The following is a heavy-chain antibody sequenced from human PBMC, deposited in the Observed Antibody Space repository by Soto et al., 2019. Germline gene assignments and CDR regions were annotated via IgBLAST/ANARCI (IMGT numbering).Heavy chain of an antibody. J-gene: IGHJ4*02. V-gene: IGHV2-5*02. CDR2: IYWDDAK. CDR1: GFPLSAHRVG. CDR3: AHGDYGDDFDY. Sequence: QITLKQSGPTLVKPTQTLTLTCTFSGFPLSAHRVGVGWIRQTPGKALEWLALIYWDDAKRYSPSLRSRLTLTESPSKSQVVLPMTTMVPVDTATYFCAHGDYGDDFDYWGQGTRVTVSS. D-gene: IGHD4-17*01.